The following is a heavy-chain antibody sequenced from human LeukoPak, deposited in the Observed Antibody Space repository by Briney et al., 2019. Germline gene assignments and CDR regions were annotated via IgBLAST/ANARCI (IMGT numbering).Heavy chain of an antibody. Sequence: GGSLRLSCGAPGFTFSSYAMSWVRQAPGKGLEWVSAICGDCGSTYYADSVKGRFTISRGNSKNTLYLQMNSLRAEDTAVYFCAEDDYDDSGYSPYNWFDPWGQGTLVTVSS. CDR1: GFTFSSYA. V-gene: IGHV3-23*01. CDR3: AEDDYDDSGYSPYNWFDP. D-gene: IGHD3-22*01. CDR2: ICGDCGST. J-gene: IGHJ5*02.